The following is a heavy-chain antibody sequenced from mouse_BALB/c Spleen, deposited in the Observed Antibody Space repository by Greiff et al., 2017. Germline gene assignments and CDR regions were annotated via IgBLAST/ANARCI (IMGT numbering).Heavy chain of an antibody. D-gene: IGHD2-2*01. J-gene: IGHJ3*01. CDR1: GFTFSSFG. CDR3: ARSGGYDVVAY. CDR2: ISSGSSTI. V-gene: IGHV5-17*02. Sequence: EVKLVESGGGLVQPGGSRKLSCAASGFTFSSFGMHWVRQAPEKGLEWVAYISSGSSTIYYADTVKGRFTISRDNPKNTLFLQMTSLRSEDTAMYYCARSGGYDVVAYWGQGTLVTVSA.